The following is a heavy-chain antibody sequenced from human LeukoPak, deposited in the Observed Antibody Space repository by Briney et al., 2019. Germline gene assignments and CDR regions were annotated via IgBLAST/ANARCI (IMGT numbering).Heavy chain of an antibody. CDR2: ISSSGSTI. D-gene: IGHD2/OR15-2a*01. Sequence: GGSLRLSCAASKVTFSSYEMNWVRQAPGKGLEWVSYISSSGSTIYYADSVKGRFTISRDNIKKSLYLQMNSLRAEDMAVYYCARDLFLWGAFDIWGQGTMVTVSS. CDR3: ARDLFLWGAFDI. CDR1: KVTFSSYE. J-gene: IGHJ3*02. V-gene: IGHV3-48*03.